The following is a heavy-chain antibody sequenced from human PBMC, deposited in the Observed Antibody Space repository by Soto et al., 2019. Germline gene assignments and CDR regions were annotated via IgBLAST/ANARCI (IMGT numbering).Heavy chain of an antibody. Sequence: SLRLSCVVSGFNFDDYAMHWVRQIPGKGLEWVSGISWNSANIGYGDAVKGRFTISRDGATQSLFLEMHSLRADDTAVYYWVKDLRSLRSSFDFWGQGTMVTVSS. CDR1: GFNFDDYA. V-gene: IGHV3-9*01. CDR2: ISWNSANI. J-gene: IGHJ3*01. D-gene: IGHD4-17*01. CDR3: VKDLRSLRSSFDF.